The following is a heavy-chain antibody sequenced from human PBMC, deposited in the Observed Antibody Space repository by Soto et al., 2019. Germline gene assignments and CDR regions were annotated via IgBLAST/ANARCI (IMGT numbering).Heavy chain of an antibody. CDR2: IIPIFGTA. J-gene: IGHJ4*02. V-gene: IGHV1-69*05. CDR1: GGTFSSYA. Sequence: SVKVSCKASGGTFSSYAISWVRQAPGQGLEWMGGIIPIFGTAKYSQKFQGRVTITRDTSASTAYMELSSLRSEDTAVYYCARGGPYYFVDYWGQGTRVTVSS. D-gene: IGHD1-26*01. CDR3: ARGGPYYFVDY.